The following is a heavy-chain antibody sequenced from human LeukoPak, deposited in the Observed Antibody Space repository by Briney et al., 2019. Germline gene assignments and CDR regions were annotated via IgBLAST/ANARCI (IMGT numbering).Heavy chain of an antibody. D-gene: IGHD3-3*01. CDR1: GGSISSYY. CDR2: IYTSGST. J-gene: IGHJ6*03. V-gene: IGHV4-4*07. Sequence: SETLSLTCTVSGGSISSYYWSWIRQPAGKGLEWIGRIYTSGSTNYNPSLKSRVTMSVDTSKNQFSLKLSSVTAADTAVYYCARVGEWFPTPYYYMDVWGKGTTVTVSS. CDR3: ARVGEWFPTPYYYMDV.